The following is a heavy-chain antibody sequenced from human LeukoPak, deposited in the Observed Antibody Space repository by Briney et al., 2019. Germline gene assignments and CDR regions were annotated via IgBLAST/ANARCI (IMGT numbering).Heavy chain of an antibody. V-gene: IGHV4-39*07. Sequence: SETLSLTCTVSGGSISSSSYYWGWLRQPPGKGLEWIGSIYYSGSTYYNPSLKSRVTISVDKSKNQLSLKLISVTAADTAVYYCARDVGTALVTRDYWGQGTLVTVSS. D-gene: IGHD5-18*01. CDR3: ARDVGTALVTRDY. J-gene: IGHJ4*02. CDR2: IYYSGST. CDR1: GGSISSSSYY.